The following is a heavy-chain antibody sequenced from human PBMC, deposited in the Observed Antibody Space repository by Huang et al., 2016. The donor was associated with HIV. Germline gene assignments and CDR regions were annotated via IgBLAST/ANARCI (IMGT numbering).Heavy chain of an antibody. CDR3: AHAYYDFWSGYFGY. CDR2: IYWNDHK. Sequence: QITLKESGPTLVKPTQTLTLTCTLSGFSVTTSGVGVGWIRQPPGRAPEGLTIIYWNDHKRYNPSLRSSLTVTKDTSKNQVVLTMTNVDSVDTATYYCAHAYYDFWSGYFGYWGQGILVTVSS. D-gene: IGHD3-3*01. J-gene: IGHJ4*02. CDR1: GFSVTTSGVG. V-gene: IGHV2-5*01.